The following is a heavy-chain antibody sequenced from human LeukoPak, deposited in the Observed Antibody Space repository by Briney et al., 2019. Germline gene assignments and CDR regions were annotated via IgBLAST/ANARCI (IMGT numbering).Heavy chain of an antibody. V-gene: IGHV4-31*03. D-gene: IGHD4/OR15-4a*01. CDR1: GGSISGDGQY. CDR2: IYYRGNS. J-gene: IGHJ5*02. Sequence: PSQTLSLTCTVSGGSISGDGQYWSWIRQHPGKGLEWIGYIYYRGNSYYHPSLKSRVTISADTSEHQFSMRLKSVTAADTAVYYCARVIVSYRYDANWFDPWGQGTLVTVSS. CDR3: ARVIVSYRYDANWFDP.